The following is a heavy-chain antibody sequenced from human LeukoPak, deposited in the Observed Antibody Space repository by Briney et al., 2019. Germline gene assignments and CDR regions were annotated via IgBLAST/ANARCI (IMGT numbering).Heavy chain of an antibody. CDR3: ALGVVVISGYYFDY. CDR1: GFTFSSYE. D-gene: IGHD3-22*01. CDR2: ISSSGSTI. Sequence: GGSLRLSCAASGFTFSSYEMNWVRQAPGKGLEWVSYISSSGSTIYCADSVKGRFTISRDSAKNSLYLQMNSLRAEDTAVYYCALGVVVISGYYFDYWGQGTLVTVSS. V-gene: IGHV3-48*03. J-gene: IGHJ4*02.